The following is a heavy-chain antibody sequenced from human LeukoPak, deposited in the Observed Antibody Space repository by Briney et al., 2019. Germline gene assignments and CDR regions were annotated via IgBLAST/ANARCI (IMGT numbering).Heavy chain of an antibody. D-gene: IGHD5-12*01. V-gene: IGHV5-51*01. Sequence: GESLKISCKGSGYSFTSYWIGWVRQMPGKGLEWMGIIYPGDSDTRYSPSFQGQVTASANKSIRPAYLQWSSLKASDTAMYYCARREWLRGFDYWGQGTLVTVSS. CDR3: ARREWLRGFDY. CDR2: IYPGDSDT. CDR1: GYSFTSYW. J-gene: IGHJ4*02.